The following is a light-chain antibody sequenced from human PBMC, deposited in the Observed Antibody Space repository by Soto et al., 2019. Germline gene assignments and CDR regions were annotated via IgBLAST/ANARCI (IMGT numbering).Light chain of an antibody. Sequence: SALTQPASVSGSPGQSITIPCTGTSSDIGAYDSVSWYQQYPDKAPKLIIYDVANRPSGVSDRLSGSKSGNTASLTISGLQAEDEADYYCTSYTTFSTLVLGGGTKLTVL. CDR3: TSYTTFSTLV. V-gene: IGLV2-14*01. CDR2: DVA. J-gene: IGLJ2*01. CDR1: SSDIGAYDS.